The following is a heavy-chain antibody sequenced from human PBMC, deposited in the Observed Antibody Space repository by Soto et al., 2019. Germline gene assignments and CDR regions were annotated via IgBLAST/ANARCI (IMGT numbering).Heavy chain of an antibody. J-gene: IGHJ3*02. CDR3: ASSPLLCATLGGGAFDI. D-gene: IGHD2-15*01. CDR1: GGSIRSGGYY. Sequence: QVQLPESGPGLVKPSQTLSLTCTVSGGSIRSGGYYWSWIRQHPGKGLEWIGYIYYSGSTYYNPSLKIRVTISVDTSKNQFSLKLISVTAADTAMYYCASSPLLCATLGGGAFDICGQGTMVTVSS. CDR2: IYYSGST. V-gene: IGHV4-31*03.